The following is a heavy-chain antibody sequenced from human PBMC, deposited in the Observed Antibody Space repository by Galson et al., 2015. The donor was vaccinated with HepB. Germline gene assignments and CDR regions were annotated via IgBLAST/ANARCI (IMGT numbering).Heavy chain of an antibody. J-gene: IGHJ4*02. V-gene: IGHV3-74*01. D-gene: IGHD3-22*01. CDR1: GFTFGIYW. CDR2: INPDGTNV. CDR3: LHDSDGPDY. Sequence: SLRLSCAASGFTFGIYWMHWVRQPPGGGPVWVSHINPDGTNVRYADSVKGPFTISRDNAKNTLYLQMNSLRDEDTAVYYCLHDSDGPDYWGQGTMVTVSS.